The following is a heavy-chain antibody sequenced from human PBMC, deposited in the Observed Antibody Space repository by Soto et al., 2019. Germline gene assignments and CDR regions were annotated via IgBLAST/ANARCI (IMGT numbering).Heavy chain of an antibody. J-gene: IGHJ6*02. CDR1: GYTFTGYY. Sequence: ASVKVSCKASGYTFTGYYMHWLRQSPGQGLEWMGWINPNSGGTNYAQKFQGWVTMTRDTSISTAYMELSRLRSDDTAVYYCARGADSSSWYMDYYYYGMDVWGQGATVTVSS. D-gene: IGHD6-13*01. CDR3: ARGADSSSWYMDYYYYGMDV. CDR2: INPNSGGT. V-gene: IGHV1-2*04.